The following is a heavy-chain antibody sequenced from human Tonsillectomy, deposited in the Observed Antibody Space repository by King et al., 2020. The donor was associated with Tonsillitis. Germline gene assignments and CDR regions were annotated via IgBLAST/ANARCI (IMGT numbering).Heavy chain of an antibody. D-gene: IGHD3-9*01. V-gene: IGHV3-48*02. J-gene: IGHJ4*02. CDR3: ARAGGDYDILTGYYPNYYFDY. CDR1: GFTFSSYS. Sequence: VQLVESGGGSVQPGGSLRLSCEASGFTFSSYSVNWVRQAPGKGLEWVSYIGSSGSTIYYADSVKGRFTISRDNAKNSLYLQINSLRDEDTAVYYCARAGGDYDILTGYYPNYYFDYWGQGTLVTVSS. CDR2: IGSSGSTI.